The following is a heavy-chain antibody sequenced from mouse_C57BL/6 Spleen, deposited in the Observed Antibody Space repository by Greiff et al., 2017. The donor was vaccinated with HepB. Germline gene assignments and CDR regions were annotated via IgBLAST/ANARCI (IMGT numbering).Heavy chain of an antibody. CDR2: IYPGDGDT. CDR1: GYAFSSSW. D-gene: IGHD3-2*02. Sequence: VKLMESGPELVKPGASVKISCKASGYAFSSSWMNWVKQRPGKGLEWIGRIYPGDGDTNYNGKFKGKATLTADKSSSTAYMQLSSLTSEDSAVYFCARVRDAGYYFDYWGQGTTLTVSS. V-gene: IGHV1-82*01. J-gene: IGHJ2*01. CDR3: ARVRDAGYYFDY.